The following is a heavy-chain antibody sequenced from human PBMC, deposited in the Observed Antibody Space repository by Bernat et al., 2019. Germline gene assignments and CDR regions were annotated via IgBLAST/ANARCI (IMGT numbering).Heavy chain of an antibody. Sequence: EVQLVQSGAEVKKPGESLKISCKGSGYSFTSYWIGWVRQMPGKGLEWMGIIYPGDSDTRYIPSFQGQVTISADKSISTAYLQWSSLKASDTAMYYCARLNRANPRRYYDSSGYGNAFDIWGQGTMVTVSS. CDR2: IYPGDSDT. V-gene: IGHV5-51*01. CDR1: GYSFTSYW. CDR3: ARLNRANPRRYYDSSGYGNAFDI. J-gene: IGHJ3*02. D-gene: IGHD3-22*01.